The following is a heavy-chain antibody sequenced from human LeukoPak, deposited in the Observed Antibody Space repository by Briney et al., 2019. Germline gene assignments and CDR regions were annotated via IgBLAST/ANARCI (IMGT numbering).Heavy chain of an antibody. J-gene: IGHJ4*02. CDR2: IIPIFGTA. Sequence: SVKVSCKASVGIFSSYAISWVRQAPGQGLEWMGGIIPIFGTANYAQKFQGRVTITADKSTSTAYMELSSLRSEDTAVYYCASGGSSWSRRPFDYWGQGTLVTVSS. V-gene: IGHV1-69*06. CDR3: ASGGSSWSRRPFDY. CDR1: VGIFSSYA. D-gene: IGHD6-19*01.